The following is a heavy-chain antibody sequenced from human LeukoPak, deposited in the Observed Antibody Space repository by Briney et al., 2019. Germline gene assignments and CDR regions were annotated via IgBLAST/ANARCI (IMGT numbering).Heavy chain of an antibody. CDR1: GFTFRTYA. V-gene: IGHV3-23*01. CDR3: AKDRYCGGGTCYWSYFDY. J-gene: IGHJ4*02. D-gene: IGHD2-15*01. Sequence: GGSLRLSCVASGFTFRTYAMSRVRQAPGKGLEWVSAISGGGGSTYYADSVKGRFTISRDNSKNTLFLQMNSLRAEDTAVYYCAKDRYCGGGTCYWSYFDYWGQGTLVTVSS. CDR2: ISGGGGST.